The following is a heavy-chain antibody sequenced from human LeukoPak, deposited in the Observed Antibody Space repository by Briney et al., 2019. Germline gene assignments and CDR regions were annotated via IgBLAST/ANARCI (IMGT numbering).Heavy chain of an antibody. CDR3: TKRFFEWLESFDF. CDR2: IKSKIDGGSI. J-gene: IGHJ3*01. CDR1: GFTFSNAW. V-gene: IGHV3-15*01. D-gene: IGHD3-3*01. Sequence: GGSLRLSCAASGFTFSNAWMNWVRQAPGKGLEWVGRIKSKIDGGSIDYGAPVKGRFTISRDDSKITLDLQMTSLKTEDTAVYYCTKRFFEWLESFDFWGQGTMVTVSS.